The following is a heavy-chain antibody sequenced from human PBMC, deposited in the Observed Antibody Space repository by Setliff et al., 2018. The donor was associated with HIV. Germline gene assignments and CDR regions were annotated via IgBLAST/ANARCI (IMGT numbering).Heavy chain of an antibody. CDR2: IYYSGST. CDR1: GGSISTSNYY. CDR3: ARRDGYSYGFYFDY. D-gene: IGHD5-18*01. V-gene: IGHV4-39*01. J-gene: IGHJ4*02. Sequence: SETLSLTCILSGGSISTSNYYWGWIRQPPGKGLEWIGSIYYSGSTYYTPSLKSRVTISVDTSKNQFSLKLSSVTAADTAVYYCARRDGYSYGFYFDYWGQGTLVTVSS.